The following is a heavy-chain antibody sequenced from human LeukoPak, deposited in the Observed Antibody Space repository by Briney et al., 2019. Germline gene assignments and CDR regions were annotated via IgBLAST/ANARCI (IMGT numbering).Heavy chain of an antibody. CDR3: AKGTYYDFWSGYPRLDY. CDR1: GFTFSSYD. D-gene: IGHD3-3*01. Sequence: GGSLRLSCAASGFTFSSYDMYWVRQVTGKGLEWVSAIGGGGSTTFYADSVKGRFTISRDNSKGTLYLQMSSLRAEDTAVYYCAKGTYYDFWSGYPRLDYWGQGTLVTVSS. J-gene: IGHJ4*02. CDR2: IGGGGSTT. V-gene: IGHV3-23*01.